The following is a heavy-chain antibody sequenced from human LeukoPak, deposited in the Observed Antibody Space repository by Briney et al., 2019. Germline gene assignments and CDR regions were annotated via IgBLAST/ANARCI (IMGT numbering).Heavy chain of an antibody. V-gene: IGHV3-21*01. Sequence: GGSLRLSCAASGFTFSIYTMNWVRQAPGKGLEWVSSFSSSNSYIYYADSVKGRFTISRDNSKNTLYLQINSLRVEDTAVYYCAKDHYYGSGSYYNDNYMDVWGKGTTVTISS. CDR2: FSSSNSYI. CDR3: AKDHYYGSGSYYNDNYMDV. CDR1: GFTFSIYT. J-gene: IGHJ6*03. D-gene: IGHD3-10*01.